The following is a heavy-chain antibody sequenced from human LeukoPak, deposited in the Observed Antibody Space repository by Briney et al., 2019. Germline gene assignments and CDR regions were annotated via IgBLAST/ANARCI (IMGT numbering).Heavy chain of an antibody. CDR2: INPSGGST. J-gene: IGHJ6*03. Sequence: ASVKVPCKASGYTFTSYYMHWVRQAPGQGLEWMGIINPSGGSTSYAQKFQDRVTMTRDMSTSTVYMELSSLRSEDTAVYYCARLIRWVGGVTLYYYMDVWGKGTTVTISS. CDR1: GYTFTSYY. V-gene: IGHV1-46*01. D-gene: IGHD3-16*01. CDR3: ARLIRWVGGVTLYYYMDV.